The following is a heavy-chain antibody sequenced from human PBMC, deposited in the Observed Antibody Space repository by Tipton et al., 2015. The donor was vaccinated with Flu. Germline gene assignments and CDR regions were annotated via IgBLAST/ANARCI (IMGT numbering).Heavy chain of an antibody. CDR1: GYSISSGYY. CDR3: ARGARTTGWFDP. V-gene: IGHV4-38-2*02. Sequence: TLSLTCTVSGYSISSGYYWGWIRQPPGKGLEWIGSIYRSGSTYYNPSLKSRVTISVDTSKNQFSLKLSSVTAAATAVYYCARGARTTGWFDPWGQGTLFTVPS. J-gene: IGHJ5*02. D-gene: IGHD1-1*01. CDR2: IYRSGST.